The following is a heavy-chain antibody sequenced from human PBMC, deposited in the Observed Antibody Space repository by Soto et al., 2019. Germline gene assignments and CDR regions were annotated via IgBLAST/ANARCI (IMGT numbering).Heavy chain of an antibody. J-gene: IGHJ6*03. V-gene: IGHV5-51*01. CDR1: GYSFTTYW. Sequence: GESLKISCQGSGYSFTTYWIDWVRHMPGKGLEWMGSIYPGDSDTRYSPSFQGQVTISVDKSINTAYLQWSSLKASDTAMYYCARHGTYYYYMDVWGKGTTVTVSS. CDR2: IYPGDSDT. CDR3: ARHGTYYYYMDV.